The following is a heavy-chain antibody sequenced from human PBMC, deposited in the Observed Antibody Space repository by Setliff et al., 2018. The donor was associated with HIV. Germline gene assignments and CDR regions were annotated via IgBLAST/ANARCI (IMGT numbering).Heavy chain of an antibody. CDR3: AADTGFYFDSTGYSTAFDI. D-gene: IGHD3-22*01. CDR1: ISSITYS. J-gene: IGHJ3*02. Sequence: ISSITYSWNWIRQLPGKGLEWIGHIYTSGNADYNPSLKSRLSISVDTSKKHFSLKLSSVTAADTAVYYCAADTGFYFDSTGYSTAFDIWGPGTMVTVSS. V-gene: IGHV4-31*02. CDR2: IYTSGNA.